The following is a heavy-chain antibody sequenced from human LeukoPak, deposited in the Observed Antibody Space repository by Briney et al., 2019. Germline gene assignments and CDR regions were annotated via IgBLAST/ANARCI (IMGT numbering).Heavy chain of an antibody. Sequence: GGSLRLSCAASEFTFSSYAMSWVRQAPGKGLEWVSAISGSGGSTYYADSVKGRFTISRDNSKTTLYLQMNSLRAEDTAVYYCAKGEYYYDSSGYYLAYYYYGMDVWGQGTTVTVSS. CDR2: ISGSGGST. D-gene: IGHD3-22*01. CDR1: EFTFSSYA. J-gene: IGHJ6*02. CDR3: AKGEYYYDSSGYYLAYYYYGMDV. V-gene: IGHV3-23*01.